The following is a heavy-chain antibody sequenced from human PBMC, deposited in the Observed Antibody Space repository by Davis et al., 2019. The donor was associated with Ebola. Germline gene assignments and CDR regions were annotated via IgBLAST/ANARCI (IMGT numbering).Heavy chain of an antibody. J-gene: IGHJ3*02. CDR3: ARGVDSGSYYGAFDI. V-gene: IGHV1-2*02. CDR2: INPNSGGT. Sequence: ASVKVSCKASGYTFTGYYMHWVRQAPGQGLEWLGWINPNSGGTDYAQKFQGRVTMTRDTSINTAYTELSRLRSDDTAVYYCARGVDSGSYYGAFDIWGQGTMVTVSS. CDR1: GYTFTGYY. D-gene: IGHD1-26*01.